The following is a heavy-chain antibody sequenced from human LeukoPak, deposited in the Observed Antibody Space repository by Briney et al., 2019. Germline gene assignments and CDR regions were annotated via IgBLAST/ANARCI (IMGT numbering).Heavy chain of an antibody. J-gene: IGHJ6*02. CDR3: ARAENPYCSGGSCYPVYYYYGMDV. V-gene: IGHV1-69*13. D-gene: IGHD2-15*01. CDR1: GGTFSSYA. CDR2: IIPIFGTA. Sequence: SVKVSCKASGGTFSSYAISWVRQAPGQGLEWMGGIIPIFGTANYAQKFQGGVTITADESTSTAYMELSSLRSEDTAVYYCARAENPYCSGGSCYPVYYYYGMDVWGQGTTVTVSS.